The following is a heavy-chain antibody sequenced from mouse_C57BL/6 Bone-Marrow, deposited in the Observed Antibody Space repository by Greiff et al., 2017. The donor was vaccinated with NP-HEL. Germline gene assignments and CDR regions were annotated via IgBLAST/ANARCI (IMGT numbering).Heavy chain of an antibody. CDR1: GYTFTSYW. D-gene: IGHD1-1*01. CDR3: ANLITTVVATVDYYAMDY. Sequence: QVQLQQPGAELVMPGASVKLSCKASGYTFTSYWMHWVKQRPGQGLAWIGEIDPSDSYTNYNQKFKGKSTLTVDKSSSTAYMQLSSLTSEDSAVYYCANLITTVVATVDYYAMDYWGQGTSVTVSS. J-gene: IGHJ4*01. CDR2: IDPSDSYT. V-gene: IGHV1-69*01.